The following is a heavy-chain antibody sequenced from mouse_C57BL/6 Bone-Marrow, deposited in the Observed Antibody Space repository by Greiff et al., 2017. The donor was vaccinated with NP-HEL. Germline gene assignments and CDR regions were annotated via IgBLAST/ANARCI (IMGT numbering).Heavy chain of an antibody. D-gene: IGHD1-1*01. V-gene: IGHV5-17*01. J-gene: IGHJ2*01. Sequence: EVMLVESGGGLVKPGGSLKLSCAASGFTFSDYGMHWVRQAPEKGLEWVAYISSGSSTIYYADTVKGRFTISIDNAKNTLFLQMTSLRSENTAMYYCARTPFYYGSNYFDYWGQGTTLTVSS. CDR1: GFTFSDYG. CDR2: ISSGSSTI. CDR3: ARTPFYYGSNYFDY.